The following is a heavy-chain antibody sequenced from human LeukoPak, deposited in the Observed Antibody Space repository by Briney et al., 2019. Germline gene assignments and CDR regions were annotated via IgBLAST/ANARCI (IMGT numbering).Heavy chain of an antibody. CDR2: IYHSGST. D-gene: IGHD6-19*01. CDR3: ARLGGLRIAVAQGYFDY. J-gene: IGHJ4*02. Sequence: TSSETLSLTCTVSGGSISSGSYYWSWIRQPPGKGLEWIGSIYHSGSTYYNPSLKSRVTISVDTSKNQFSLKLSSVTAADTAVYYCARLGGLRIAVAQGYFDYWGQGTLVTVSS. V-gene: IGHV4-39*07. CDR1: GGSISSGSYY.